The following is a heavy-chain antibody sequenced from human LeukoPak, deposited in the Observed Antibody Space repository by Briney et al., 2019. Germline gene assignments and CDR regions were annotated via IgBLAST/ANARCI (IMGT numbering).Heavy chain of an antibody. CDR3: ARHPLSGFDY. V-gene: IGHV4-39*01. CDR2: IYYSGST. J-gene: IGHJ4*02. Sequence: PSETLSLTCTVAGYSVTSGSYYWGWIRQPPGKGLEWIGSIYYSGSTYYNPSLKSRVTISVDTSKNQFSLKLSSVTAADTDVYYCARHPLSGFDYWGQGTLVTVSS. D-gene: IGHD1-26*01. CDR1: GYSVTSGSYY.